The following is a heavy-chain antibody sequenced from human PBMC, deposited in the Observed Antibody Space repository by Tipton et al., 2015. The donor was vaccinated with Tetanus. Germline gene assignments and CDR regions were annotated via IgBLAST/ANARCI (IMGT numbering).Heavy chain of an antibody. J-gene: IGHJ6*02. Sequence: TLSLTCTVSGGSISSSYYWGWIRQPPGKGLEWIGNSYYSGSTNYNPSLKSRLSISVDTSKNQFSLRLSSVTAADTAVYFCARDPGGCTSSTCYRGRYYYFGMDVWGQGTTVTVSS. V-gene: IGHV4-39*07. CDR2: SYYSGST. D-gene: IGHD2/OR15-2a*01. CDR1: GGSISSSYY. CDR3: ARDPGGCTSSTCYRGRYYYFGMDV.